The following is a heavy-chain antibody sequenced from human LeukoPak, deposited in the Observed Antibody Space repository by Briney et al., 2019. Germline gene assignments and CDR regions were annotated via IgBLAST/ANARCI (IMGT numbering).Heavy chain of an antibody. Sequence: GRSLRLSCAASGFTFSSYAMHWVRQAPGKGLEWVAVISYDGSNKYYADSVKGRFTISRDNAKNSLYLQMNSLRAEDTALYYCAKTYGDYGYYYGMDVWGQGTTVTVSS. CDR3: AKTYGDYGYYYGMDV. D-gene: IGHD4-17*01. CDR2: ISYDGSNK. CDR1: GFTFSSYA. V-gene: IGHV3-30-3*02. J-gene: IGHJ6*02.